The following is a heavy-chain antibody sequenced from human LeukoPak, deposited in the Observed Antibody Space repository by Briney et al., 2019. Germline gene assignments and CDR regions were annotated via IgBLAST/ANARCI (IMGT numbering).Heavy chain of an antibody. D-gene: IGHD4-17*01. Sequence: ASVKVSCKASGYTFTGYYMHWVRQAPGQGLEWMGWINPNSGDTTSAQKFQGRVTMTRDTSISTVYMQLISLRSDDTAVYYCAREMNYDDYRTSDYWGQGTLVTVSS. J-gene: IGHJ4*02. V-gene: IGHV1-2*02. CDR3: AREMNYDDYRTSDY. CDR1: GYTFTGYY. CDR2: INPNSGDT.